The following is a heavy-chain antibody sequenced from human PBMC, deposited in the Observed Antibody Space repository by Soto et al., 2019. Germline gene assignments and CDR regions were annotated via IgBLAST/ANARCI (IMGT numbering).Heavy chain of an antibody. D-gene: IGHD6-6*01. Sequence: QVPLQQSGPALVKPSQTLSLTCAISGDSVSSNDAVWNWIRQSPSRGLEWLGRTYYRSIWPTEYAVSVKGRMTINPDASKNQFSLQLNSVPPEDTAMYYCARLVGNSWLDHWGQGTLVTVSA. CDR3: ARLVGNSWLDH. J-gene: IGHJ5*02. V-gene: IGHV6-1*01. CDR1: GDSVSSNDAV. CDR2: TYYRSIWPT.